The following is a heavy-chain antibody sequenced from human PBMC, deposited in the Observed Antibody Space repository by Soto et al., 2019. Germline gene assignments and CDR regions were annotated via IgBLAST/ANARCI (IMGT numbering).Heavy chain of an antibody. CDR2: IYYSGST. J-gene: IGHJ6*02. V-gene: IGHV4-61*01. Sequence: QVQLQESGPGLVKPSETLSLTCTVSGGSVSSGSYYWSWIRQPPGKGLDWIGYIYYSGSTNYNPSLKSRVTISVDTSKNQFSLKLSSVTAADTAVYYCARWDTATPYYDYGMDVWGQGTTVTVSS. CDR1: GGSVSSGSYY. CDR3: ARWDTATPYYDYGMDV. D-gene: IGHD5-18*01.